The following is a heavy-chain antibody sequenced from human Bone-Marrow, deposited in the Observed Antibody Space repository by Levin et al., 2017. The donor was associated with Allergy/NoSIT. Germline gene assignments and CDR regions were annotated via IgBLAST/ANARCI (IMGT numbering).Heavy chain of an antibody. D-gene: IGHD3-22*01. V-gene: IGHV1-46*01. Sequence: ASVKVSCKASGYTFTSYYMHWVRQAPGQGLEWMGIINPSGGSTSYAQKFQGRVTMTRDTSTSTVYMELSSLRSEDTAVYYCARDGFYYDSSGYYRTFDYWGQGTLVTVSS. CDR3: ARDGFYYDSSGYYRTFDY. CDR1: GYTFTSYY. CDR2: INPSGGST. J-gene: IGHJ4*02.